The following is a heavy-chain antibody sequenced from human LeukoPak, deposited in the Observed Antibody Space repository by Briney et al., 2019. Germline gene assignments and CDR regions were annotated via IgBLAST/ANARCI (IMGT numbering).Heavy chain of an antibody. J-gene: IGHJ4*02. V-gene: IGHV1-18*01. Sequence: ASVKVSCKASGYSFISYGISWVRQAPGQGLEWMGWIDPYNVNRNYVQKFQGRVTMTTDTSTTTAYMELGSLTSDDTGVYYCARDKGGYDNAFDYCGQGTLVTVSS. CDR1: GYSFISYG. CDR3: ARDKGGYDNAFDY. D-gene: IGHD3-9*01. CDR2: IDPYNVNR.